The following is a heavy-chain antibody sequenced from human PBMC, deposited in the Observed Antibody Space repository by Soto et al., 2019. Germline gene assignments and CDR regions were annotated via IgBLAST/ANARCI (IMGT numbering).Heavy chain of an antibody. Sequence: SETLSLTCAVYGGSFSGYYWSWIRQPPGKGLEWIGEINHSGSTNYNPSLKSRVTISVETSKNQFSLKLSSVTAADTAVYYCARGFSTVYDFWSGYYKFWFDPWGQGTLVTVSS. CDR2: INHSGST. CDR3: ARGFSTVYDFWSGYYKFWFDP. V-gene: IGHV4-34*01. CDR1: GGSFSGYY. D-gene: IGHD3-3*01. J-gene: IGHJ5*02.